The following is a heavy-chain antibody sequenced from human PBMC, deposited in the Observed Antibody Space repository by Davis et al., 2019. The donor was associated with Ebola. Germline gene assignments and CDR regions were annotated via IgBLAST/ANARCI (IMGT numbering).Heavy chain of an antibody. CDR2: IYSGGST. V-gene: IGHV3-53*01. D-gene: IGHD6-13*01. J-gene: IGHJ4*02. Sequence: GGSLRLSCAASGFTVSSNYMNWVRQAPGKGLEWVSVIYSGGSTYYADSVKGRFTISRDNSKNTLYLQMNSLRAEDTAVYYCARGPSTGNSFSYWGQGTLVTVSS. CDR1: GFTVSSNY. CDR3: ARGPSTGNSFSY.